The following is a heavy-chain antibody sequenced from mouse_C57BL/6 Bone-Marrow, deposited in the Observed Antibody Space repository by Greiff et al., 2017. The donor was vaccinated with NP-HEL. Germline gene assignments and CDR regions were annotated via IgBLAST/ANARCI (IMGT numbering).Heavy chain of an antibody. D-gene: IGHD2-1*01. CDR1: GFNIKDDY. V-gene: IGHV14-4*01. J-gene: IGHJ3*01. CDR2: IDPENGDT. CDR3: RYGNYEGILAY. Sequence: EVQLQQSGAELVRPGASVKLSCTASGFNIKDDYMHWVKQRPEQGLEWIGWIDPENGDTEYASKFQGKATITADTSSNTAYLQLSSLTSEDTAVYYCRYGNYEGILAYWGQGTLVTVSA.